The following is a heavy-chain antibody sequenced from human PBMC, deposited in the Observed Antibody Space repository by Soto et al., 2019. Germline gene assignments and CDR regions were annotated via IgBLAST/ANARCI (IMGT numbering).Heavy chain of an antibody. CDR1: GFTFSSSG. CDR3: ARDQGYFDL. V-gene: IGHV3-33*01. CDR2: VWFDGGNK. Sequence: QEQLVESGGGVVQPGRSLRLSCAGSGFTFSSSGMHWVRQAPGKGLEWVAVVWFDGGNKKYADAVKGRFAVSRDNSQNTLYLQMNSLRAEDTGVYYCARDQGYFDLWGRGILVTVSS. J-gene: IGHJ2*01.